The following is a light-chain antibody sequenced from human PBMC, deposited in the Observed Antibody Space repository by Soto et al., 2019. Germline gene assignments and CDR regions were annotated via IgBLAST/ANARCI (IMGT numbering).Light chain of an antibody. V-gene: IGLV1-44*01. J-gene: IGLJ1*01. CDR3: AAWDNSLSEDV. CDR1: SSNIGRNT. CDR2: SNN. Sequence: QAVVTQPPSASETPGQRVTISCSGSSSNIGRNTVNWYQQLPGTAPKLVIYSNNQRPSGVPDRFSGSKSGTSGSLAISGLQSEDEADYYCAAWDNSLSEDVFGTGTKLTVL.